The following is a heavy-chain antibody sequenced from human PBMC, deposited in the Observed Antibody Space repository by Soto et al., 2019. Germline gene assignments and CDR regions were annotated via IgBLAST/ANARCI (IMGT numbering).Heavy chain of an antibody. Sequence: SETLSLTCGVYGGSFSGNYWGWIRQPPGKGREWNGEINHSGTTNYNPSLKSRVTISVDTSKNQFSPRLSSVTAAETAMYYCTRVLIFSSSVNMVTPWGQGTLVTVSS. CDR3: TRVLIFSSSVNMVTP. J-gene: IGHJ4*02. D-gene: IGHD3-3*02. CDR2: INHSGTT. V-gene: IGHV4-34*01. CDR1: GGSFSGNY.